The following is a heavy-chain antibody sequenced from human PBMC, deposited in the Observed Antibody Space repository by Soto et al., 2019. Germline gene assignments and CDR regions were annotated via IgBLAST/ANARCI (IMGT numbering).Heavy chain of an antibody. J-gene: IGHJ4*02. CDR1: GGSISSGGYS. V-gene: IGHV4-30-2*01. Sequence: PSETLSLTCAVSGGSISSGGYSWSWIRQPPGKGLEWIGYIYHSGSTYYNPSLKSRVTISVDRSKNQFSLKLSSVTAADTAVYYCARGPYYDFWSGYLRTLFDYWGQGTLVTVSS. CDR3: ARGPYYDFWSGYLRTLFDY. CDR2: IYHSGST. D-gene: IGHD3-3*01.